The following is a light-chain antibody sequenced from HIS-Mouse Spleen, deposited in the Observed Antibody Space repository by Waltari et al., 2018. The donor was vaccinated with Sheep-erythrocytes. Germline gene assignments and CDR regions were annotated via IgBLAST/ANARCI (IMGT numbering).Light chain of an antibody. V-gene: IGKV1-12*01. Sequence: DIQMTQSPSSVSASVGDRVTIPCRASQGISSWLGWYQQKPGKAPKLLNYASTRLPSGVPSRFSRRGSGTDFTLTISNLQPEDFATYYCQQANSFPPTFGQGTKVEIK. CDR3: QQANSFPPT. CDR1: QGISSW. CDR2: AST. J-gene: IGKJ1*01.